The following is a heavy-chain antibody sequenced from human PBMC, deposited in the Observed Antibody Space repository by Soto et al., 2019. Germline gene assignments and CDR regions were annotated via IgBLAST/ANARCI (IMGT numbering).Heavy chain of an antibody. CDR1: GFTFTNAW. Sequence: GGSLRLSCAASGFTFTNAWMNWVRQAPGKGLEWVGRIKSKADGGTTDYAAPVKGRFTISRDDSKNTLYLQMNSLKTEDTAVYYCTTDPSPYYILTQPNSFDISGQGTMVTVSS. V-gene: IGHV3-15*07. CDR2: IKSKADGGTT. J-gene: IGHJ3*02. CDR3: TTDPSPYYILTQPNSFDI. D-gene: IGHD3-9*01.